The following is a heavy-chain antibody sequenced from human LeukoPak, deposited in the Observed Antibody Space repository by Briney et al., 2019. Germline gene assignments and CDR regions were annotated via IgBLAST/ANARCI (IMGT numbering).Heavy chain of an antibody. CDR2: IRYDGSNK. CDR1: GFTFSSYG. Sequence: HPGGSLRLSCAASGFTFSSYGMHWVRQAPGKGLEWVAFIRYDGSNKYYADSVKGRFTISRDNSKNTLYLQMNSLRAEDTAVYYRAKAGSRIVPYYFDYWGQGTLVTVSS. J-gene: IGHJ4*02. V-gene: IGHV3-30*02. D-gene: IGHD2-15*01. CDR3: AKAGSRIVPYYFDY.